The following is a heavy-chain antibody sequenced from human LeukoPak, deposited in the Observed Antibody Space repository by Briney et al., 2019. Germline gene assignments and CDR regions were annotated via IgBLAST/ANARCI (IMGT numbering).Heavy chain of an antibody. Sequence: GGSLRLSCAASGFTFSSYAMSWVRQAPGKGLEWVSATRGSGCSTYYADSEKGRFTISRDNSKNTLYLQMNSLRAEDTAVYYCAKDPRTITTTDDYWGQGTLVTVSS. CDR2: TRGSGCST. J-gene: IGHJ4*02. D-gene: IGHD1-20*01. V-gene: IGHV3-23*01. CDR1: GFTFSSYA. CDR3: AKDPRTITTTDDY.